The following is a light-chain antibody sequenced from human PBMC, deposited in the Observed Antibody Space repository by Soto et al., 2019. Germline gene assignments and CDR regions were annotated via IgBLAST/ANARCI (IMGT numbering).Light chain of an antibody. CDR1: QTISSW. J-gene: IGKJ1*01. CDR2: KAS. Sequence: DIQMTQSPSTLSGSVGDRVTITCRASQTISSWLAWYQQKPGKAPKLLIYKASTFNSGVPSRFSGSGSGTEFTLTISSLQPDDFATYYCQHYSSYSATFGQGTKVEL. CDR3: QHYSSYSAT. V-gene: IGKV1-5*03.